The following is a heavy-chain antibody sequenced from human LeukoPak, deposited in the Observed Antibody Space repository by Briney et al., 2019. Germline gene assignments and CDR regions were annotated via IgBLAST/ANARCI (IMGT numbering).Heavy chain of an antibody. V-gene: IGHV4-59*01. J-gene: IGHJ4*02. CDR1: GGSISSYY. CDR2: VYSSGSA. Sequence: SETLSLTCTVSGGSISSYYWSWIRQPPGKGLEWIGYVYSSGSAHYNPSLKSRVTIYVDTSKNQFSVKLSSVTAADTAVYYCAGGTYYYFDYWGEGTLVTVSS. CDR3: AGGTYYYFDY. D-gene: IGHD1-26*01.